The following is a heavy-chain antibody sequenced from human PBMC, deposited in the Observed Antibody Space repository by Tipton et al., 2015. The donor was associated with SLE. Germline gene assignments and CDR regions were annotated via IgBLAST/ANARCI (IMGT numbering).Heavy chain of an antibody. Sequence: GLVKPSETLSLTCTVSGGAISTFYWSWIRQSAGKGLEWIGRIYSSGRTNYNPSLQSRVTISVDTSKNQFSLKLRSATPADTAVYYCARDRAFTKGSGRAGGWFDPWGQGTPVTVSS. CDR3: ARDRAFTKGSGRAGGWFDP. V-gene: IGHV4-4*07. CDR2: IYSSGRT. J-gene: IGHJ5*02. CDR1: GGAISTFY. D-gene: IGHD6-19*01.